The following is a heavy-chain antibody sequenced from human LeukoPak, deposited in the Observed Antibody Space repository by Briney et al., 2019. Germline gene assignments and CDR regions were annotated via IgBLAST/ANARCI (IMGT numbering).Heavy chain of an antibody. D-gene: IGHD1-26*01. V-gene: IGHV3-7*01. CDR3: ARVGGWDKNFCFDY. CDR1: GFTFSSYW. CDR2: IKQDGSEK. J-gene: IGHJ4*02. Sequence: GGSLRLSCAASGFTFSSYWMSWVRQAPGKGLEWVANIKQDGSEKYYVDSVKGRFTIPRDNAKNSLYLQMNSLRAEDTAVYYCARVGGWDKNFCFDYWGQGTLVTVSS.